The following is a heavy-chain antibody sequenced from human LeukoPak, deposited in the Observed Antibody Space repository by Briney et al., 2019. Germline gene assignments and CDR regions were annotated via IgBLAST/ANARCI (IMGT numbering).Heavy chain of an antibody. D-gene: IGHD2-2*03. V-gene: IGHV4-34*01. J-gene: IGHJ4*02. CDR3: ARVTLMGWINY. Sequence: SETLSLTCAVYGGSFSGYYWSWIRQPPGKGLEWIGEINHSGSTNYNPSLKSRVTISVDTSKNQFSLKLSSVTAADTAVYYCARVTLMGWINYWGQGTLVTVSS. CDR1: GGSFSGYY. CDR2: INHSGST.